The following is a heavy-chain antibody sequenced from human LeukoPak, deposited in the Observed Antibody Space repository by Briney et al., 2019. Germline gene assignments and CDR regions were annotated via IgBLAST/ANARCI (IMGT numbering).Heavy chain of an antibody. Sequence: PGGSLRLSCAASGFIFSSYAMDWVRRAPGKGLEWVSGISGSGGRTHYADSVKGRFTILRDNSKNTLYLQMNNLRAEDTAVYYCAKEDGPQTWLVEGSFDYWSQGTLVTVSS. CDR1: GFIFSSYA. D-gene: IGHD6-19*01. CDR2: ISGSGGRT. V-gene: IGHV3-23*01. CDR3: AKEDGPQTWLVEGSFDY. J-gene: IGHJ4*02.